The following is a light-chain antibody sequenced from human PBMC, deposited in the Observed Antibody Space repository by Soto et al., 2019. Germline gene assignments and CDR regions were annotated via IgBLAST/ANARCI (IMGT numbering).Light chain of an antibody. CDR1: QSVSSSY. CDR3: QHYHYSPPWT. CDR2: GAS. Sequence: EIVLTQSPGTLSLSPGERATLSCRASQSVSSSYLAWYQQKPGQAPRLLIYGASIRATGIPDRFSGSGSGKDFTLTISRLEPEDFAVYYCQHYHYSPPWTFGQGTTVEIK. J-gene: IGKJ1*01. V-gene: IGKV3-20*01.